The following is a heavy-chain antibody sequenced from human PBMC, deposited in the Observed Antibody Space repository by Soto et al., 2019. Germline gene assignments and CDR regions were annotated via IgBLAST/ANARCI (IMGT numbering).Heavy chain of an antibody. D-gene: IGHD2-15*01. J-gene: IGHJ4*02. CDR2: IIPILGIA. V-gene: IGHV1-69*02. Sequence: ASVKVSCKASGGTFSSYTISWVRQAPGQGLEWMGRIIPILGIANYAQKFQGRVTITADKSTSTAYMELSSLRSEDTAVYYCARGGPWCSGGSCYDYWGQGTLVTVSS. CDR3: ARGGPWCSGGSCYDY. CDR1: GGTFSSYT.